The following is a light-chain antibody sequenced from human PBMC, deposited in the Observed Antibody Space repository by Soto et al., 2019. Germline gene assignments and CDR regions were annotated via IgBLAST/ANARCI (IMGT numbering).Light chain of an antibody. CDR2: EVN. Sequence: QSALTKPPSASGSPGQSVTISCTGTSSDVGGYNYVSWYQQHPGKAPKLIIYEVNKRPSGVPARFSGSKSGNTASLTVSGLQAEDEADYYCSSHAGSNHVVFGGGTKLTV. J-gene: IGLJ2*01. CDR1: SSDVGGYNY. CDR3: SSHAGSNHVV. V-gene: IGLV2-8*01.